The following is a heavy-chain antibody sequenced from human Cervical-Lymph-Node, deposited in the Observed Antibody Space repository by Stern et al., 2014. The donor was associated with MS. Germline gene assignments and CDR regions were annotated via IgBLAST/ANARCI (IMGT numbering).Heavy chain of an antibody. V-gene: IGHV1-69*01. J-gene: IGHJ5*02. CDR1: GGSFKSYA. Sequence: VQLLESGAEVKKPGSSVRVSCKASGGSFKSYAFNWMRQAPGQGLEWMGDIVPMFAKANYAQKFQGRVTVIADEATNTVYMELSFLTSEDTAVYYCARERSIHYPAFAPWGQGTLVTVSS. CDR3: ARERSIHYPAFAP. CDR2: IVPMFAKA. D-gene: IGHD3-10*01.